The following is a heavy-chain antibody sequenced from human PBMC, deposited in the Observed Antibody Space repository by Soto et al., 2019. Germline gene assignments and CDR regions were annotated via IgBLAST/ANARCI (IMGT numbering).Heavy chain of an antibody. V-gene: IGHV1-46*01. CDR3: ARGILWAAYAIWNGFGD. CDR2: INPSGGST. J-gene: IGHJ4*02. D-gene: IGHD1-1*01. Sequence: ASVKVSCKASGYTFTSYYMHWVRQAPGQGLEWMGVINPSGGSTSYAEKFQGRVTMTRDTSTSTVYMELSSLRSDDSAVYSCARGILWAAYAIWNGFGDWGQGTLVTVSS. CDR1: GYTFTSYY.